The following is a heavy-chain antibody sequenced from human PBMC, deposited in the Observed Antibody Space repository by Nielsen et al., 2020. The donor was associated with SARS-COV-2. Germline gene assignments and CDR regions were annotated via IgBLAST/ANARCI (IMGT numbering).Heavy chain of an antibody. CDR3: ARDRIPDWQDVYEYGMDV. D-gene: IGHD3/OR15-3a*01. V-gene: IGHV3-11*05. CDR2: ITSSSTYT. Sequence: GESLKISCVGSGFTFSDYYMSWVRQAPGKGLEWVSYITSSSTYTNYADSVKGRFTISRDNAKNSLSLQMHSLRAADTAVYYCARDRIPDWQDVYEYGMDVWGQGTTVTVSS. CDR1: GFTFSDYY. J-gene: IGHJ6*02.